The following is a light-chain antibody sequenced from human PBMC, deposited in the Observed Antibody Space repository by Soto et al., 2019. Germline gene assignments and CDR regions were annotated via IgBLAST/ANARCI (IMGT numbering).Light chain of an antibody. CDR1: SSNIGNNA. V-gene: IGLV1-36*01. Sequence: QSVLTQPPSVSEAPRQRVTISCSGSSSNIGNNAVNWYQQLPGKAPKLLIYYDDLLPSGVSDRFSGSKSGTSASLAISGLPSEDAADYYCAAWDDILHGDVFGTGTKLTVL. CDR3: AAWDDILHGDV. CDR2: YDD. J-gene: IGLJ1*01.